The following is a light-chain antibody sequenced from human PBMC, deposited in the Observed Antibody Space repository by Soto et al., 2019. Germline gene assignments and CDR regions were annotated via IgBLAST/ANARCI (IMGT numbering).Light chain of an antibody. J-gene: IGLJ2*01. CDR3: SSYAATFL. Sequence: QSVLTQPPSASGSLGQSVTISCTATSSDVGAYDYVSWYQQRPGKAPKVIIYEVGKRPSGVPDRFSGSKSGNTASLTVSGLQAEDEADYYCSSYAATFLFGGGTKLTVL. V-gene: IGLV2-8*01. CDR1: SSDVGAYDY. CDR2: EVG.